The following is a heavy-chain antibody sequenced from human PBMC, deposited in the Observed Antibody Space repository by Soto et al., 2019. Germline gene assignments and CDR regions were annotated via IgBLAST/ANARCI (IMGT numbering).Heavy chain of an antibody. J-gene: IGHJ4*02. CDR2: IYWDDDK. CDR3: AHRLRGYDSSALGFGC. CDR1: GFSLSTSGVG. Sequence: QITLKESGPTLVKPTQTLTLTCTFSGFSLSTSGVGVGWIRQPPGKALEWLALIYWDDDKRYSPSLKSRLTSAKDPHKTQVVLTMTNMDPVDTDTYYCAHRLRGYDSSALGFGCWGQGTLVTVSS. D-gene: IGHD3-22*01. V-gene: IGHV2-5*02.